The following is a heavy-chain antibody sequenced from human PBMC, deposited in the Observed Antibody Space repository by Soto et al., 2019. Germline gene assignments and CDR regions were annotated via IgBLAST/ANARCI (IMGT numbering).Heavy chain of an antibody. D-gene: IGHD6-13*01. CDR3: ARVRRYSSSWTFDY. V-gene: IGHV4-4*07. CDR1: GGSISSYY. J-gene: IGHJ4*02. CDR2: IYTSGST. Sequence: SETLSLTCTVSGGSISSYYWSWIRQPAGRGLEWIGRIYTSGSTNYNPSLKSRVTMSVDTSKNQFSLKLSSVTAADTAVYYCARVRRYSSSWTFDYWGQGTLVTVSS.